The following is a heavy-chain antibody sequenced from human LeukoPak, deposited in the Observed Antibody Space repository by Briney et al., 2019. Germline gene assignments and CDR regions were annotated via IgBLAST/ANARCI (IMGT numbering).Heavy chain of an antibody. CDR1: GGSISSSSYY. Sequence: SETLSLTCTVSGGSISSSSYYWGWIRQPPGKGLEWIGSIYYSGSTYYNPSPKSRVTISVDTSKNQFSLKLSSVTAADTAVYYCARPAGRSYYYYGMDVWGQGTTVTVSS. V-gene: IGHV4-39*01. CDR2: IYYSGST. J-gene: IGHJ6*02. CDR3: ARPAGRSYYYYGMDV.